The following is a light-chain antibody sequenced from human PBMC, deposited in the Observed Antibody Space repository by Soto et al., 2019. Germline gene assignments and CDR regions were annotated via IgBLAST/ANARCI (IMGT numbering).Light chain of an antibody. CDR2: AAS. CDR3: QQYGASTWA. CDR1: QSVNNNY. J-gene: IGKJ1*01. V-gene: IGKV3-20*01. Sequence: IVLTQSPGTLPLSPGERATLSCRASQSVNNNYLAWYQQKPGQAPRLLIYAASGRATGIPDRFSGSGSGTDFTLTISRLEPEDFAVYYCQQYGASTWAFGQGTKVEIK.